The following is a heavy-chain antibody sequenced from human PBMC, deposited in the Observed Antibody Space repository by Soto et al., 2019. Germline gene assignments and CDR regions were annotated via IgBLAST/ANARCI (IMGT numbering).Heavy chain of an antibody. CDR2: IYSGGSI. J-gene: IGHJ6*03. D-gene: IGHD2-15*01. CDR1: GFTVSSNY. CDR3: ARDPRYCSGGNCYSHFYYYYMDV. Sequence: GGSLRLSCAASGFTVSSNYMSWVRQAPGKGLEWVSVIYSGGSIYYADSVKGRFTISRDNAKNSLFLQMNSLRAEDTAVYFCARDPRYCSGGNCYSHFYYYYMDVWGKGTTVPVSS. V-gene: IGHV3-53*01.